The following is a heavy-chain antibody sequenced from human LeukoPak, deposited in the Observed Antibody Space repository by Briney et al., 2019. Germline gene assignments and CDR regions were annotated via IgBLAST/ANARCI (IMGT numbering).Heavy chain of an antibody. CDR1: GGSISSSSYY. CDR2: IYYSGST. CDR3: ASHRSSWSLGVRWFDP. Sequence: SETLSLTCTVSGGSISSSSYYWGWIRQPPGKGLEWIGSIYYSGSTYYNPSLKSRVTISVDTSKNQFSLKLSSVTAADTAVYYCASHRSSWSLGVRWFDPWGQGTLVTVSS. J-gene: IGHJ5*02. V-gene: IGHV4-39*01. D-gene: IGHD6-13*01.